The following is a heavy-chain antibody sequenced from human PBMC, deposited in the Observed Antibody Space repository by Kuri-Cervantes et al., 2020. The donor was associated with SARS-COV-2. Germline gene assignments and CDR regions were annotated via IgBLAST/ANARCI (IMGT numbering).Heavy chain of an antibody. CDR2: IRSKAYGGTT. CDR3: TRPLRGGYYDISDF. CDR1: GFTFGDYA. D-gene: IGHD1-26*01. V-gene: IGHV3-49*03. Sequence: GGSLRLSCTASGFTFGDYAMSWFRQAPGKGLEWVGFIRSKAYGGTTEYAASVKGRFTISRDDSKSIVYLQMSSLKTAETAVYYCTRPLRGGYYDISDFWGQGTPVTVSS. J-gene: IGHJ4*02.